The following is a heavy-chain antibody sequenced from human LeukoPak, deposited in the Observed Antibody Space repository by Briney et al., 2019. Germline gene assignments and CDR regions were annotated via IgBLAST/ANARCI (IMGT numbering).Heavy chain of an antibody. CDR2: INPSGGTT. J-gene: IGHJ5*02. D-gene: IGHD3-9*01. CDR1: GYTFTNYY. CDR3: ARDFSDWGFDP. V-gene: IGHV1-46*01. Sequence: ASVKVSCKAFGYTFTNYYMHWVRQAPGQGLEWMGIINPSGGTTSYAQKFQGRVTMTRDMSTSTVYMDLSSLRSEDTAVYYCARDFSDWGFDPWGQGTLVTVSS.